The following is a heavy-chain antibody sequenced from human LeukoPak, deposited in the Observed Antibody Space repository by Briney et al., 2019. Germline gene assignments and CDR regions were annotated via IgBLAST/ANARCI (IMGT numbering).Heavy chain of an antibody. J-gene: IGHJ3*02. CDR3: AKDTPTSGWPRVAFDI. D-gene: IGHD6-19*01. V-gene: IGHV3-23*01. CDR2: ISGSGGST. Sequence: GGSLRLSCAASGFTFSSYAMTWVRQAPGKGLEWVSAISGSGGSTYYADSVKGRFTISRDNSKNTLYLQMNSLRAEDTAVYYCAKDTPTSGWPRVAFDIWGQGTMVTVSS. CDR1: GFTFSSYA.